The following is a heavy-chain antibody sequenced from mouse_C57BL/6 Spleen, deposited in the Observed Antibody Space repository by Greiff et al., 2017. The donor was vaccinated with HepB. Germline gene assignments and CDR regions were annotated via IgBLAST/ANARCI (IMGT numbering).Heavy chain of an antibody. CDR2: ISSGGDYI. V-gene: IGHV5-9-1*02. CDR3: TRDRGLRQGPWFAY. D-gene: IGHD2-4*01. Sequence: EVKVEESGEGLVKPGGSLKLSCAASGFTFSSYAMSWVRQTPEKRLEWVAYISSGGDYIYYADTLKGRFTISRDNARNTLYLQMSSLKSEDTAKYYCTRDRGLRQGPWFAYWGQGTLVTVSA. CDR1: GFTFSSYA. J-gene: IGHJ3*01.